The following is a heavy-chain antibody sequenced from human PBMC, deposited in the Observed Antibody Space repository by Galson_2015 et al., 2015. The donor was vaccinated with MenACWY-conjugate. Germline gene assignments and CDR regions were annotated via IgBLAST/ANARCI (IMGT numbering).Heavy chain of an antibody. CDR2: INSDGSST. Sequence: SLRLSCAASGFTFSSYWMHWVRHAPGKGLVWVSRINSDGSSTSYADSVKGRFTISRDNAKNTLYLQMNSLRAEDTAVYYCASSSIAAADNGGIGAFDIWGQGTMVTVSS. CDR1: GFTFSSYW. D-gene: IGHD6-13*01. CDR3: ASSSIAAADNGGIGAFDI. V-gene: IGHV3-74*01. J-gene: IGHJ3*02.